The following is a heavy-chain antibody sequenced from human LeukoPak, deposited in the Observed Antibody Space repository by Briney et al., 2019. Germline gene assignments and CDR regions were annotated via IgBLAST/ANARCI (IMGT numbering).Heavy chain of an antibody. CDR3: AKDLSVGSPGDY. Sequence: GGSLRLSCAASGFTFSSYGMHWVRQAPGKGLEWVAVISYDGSNKYYADSVKGRFTISRDNSKNTLYLQMNSLRAEDTAVYYCAKDLSVGSPGDYWGQGTLVTVSS. CDR1: GFTFSSYG. J-gene: IGHJ4*02. D-gene: IGHD1-26*01. CDR2: ISYDGSNK. V-gene: IGHV3-30*18.